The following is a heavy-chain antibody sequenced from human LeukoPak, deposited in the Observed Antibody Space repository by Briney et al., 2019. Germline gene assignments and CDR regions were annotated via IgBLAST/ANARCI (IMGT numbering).Heavy chain of an antibody. D-gene: IGHD6-19*01. Sequence: SQTLSLTCVVSGDSVSSKNGAWNWIRQSPSRGLEWLGRTYYRSKWYNNYAESMEGRMTISQDTSKNQYSLHLNSVTPDDTVVYYCARDFGTTGWHTFDYWGQGTLVTVSS. CDR3: ARDFGTTGWHTFDY. CDR2: TYYRSKWYN. CDR1: GDSVSSKNGA. V-gene: IGHV6-1*01. J-gene: IGHJ4*02.